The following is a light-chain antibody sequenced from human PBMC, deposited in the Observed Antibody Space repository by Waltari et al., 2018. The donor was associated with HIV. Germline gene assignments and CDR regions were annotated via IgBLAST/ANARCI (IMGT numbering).Light chain of an antibody. CDR1: SSNIGSHT. V-gene: IGLV1-44*01. CDR2: SNN. CDR3: AAWDDSLNGPV. J-gene: IGLJ3*02. Sequence: QSVLTQPPSASGTPGQRVTISCSGSSSNIGSHTVNWYQQLPGTAPKLLIYSNNQRPSGVPDRFSGSKSGTSASLAISGRQSEDEADYYWAAWDDSLNGPVFGGGTKLTVL.